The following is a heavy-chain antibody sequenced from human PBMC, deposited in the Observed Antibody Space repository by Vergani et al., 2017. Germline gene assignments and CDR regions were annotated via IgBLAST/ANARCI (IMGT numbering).Heavy chain of an antibody. CDR2: VFFRGDT. CDR3: ARSRIYYGAGSPDY. J-gene: IGHJ4*02. Sequence: QVKLQESGPGLVKPSETLSLTCTVSGASVNSYYWSWIRQPPGKGLEWMGYVFFRGDTLYDPSVKGRMTISLNTSSNQFSLYLPSVTAADTAVYYCARSRIYYGAGSPDYWGQETLVTVSS. D-gene: IGHD3-10*01. CDR1: GASVNSYY. V-gene: IGHV4-59*02.